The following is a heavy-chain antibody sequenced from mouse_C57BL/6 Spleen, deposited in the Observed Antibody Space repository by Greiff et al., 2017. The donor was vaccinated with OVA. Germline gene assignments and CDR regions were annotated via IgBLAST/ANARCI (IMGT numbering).Heavy chain of an antibody. D-gene: IGHD1-1*01. J-gene: IGHJ3*01. CDR2: IYPGDGDT. Sequence: VKLMESGPELVKPGASVKISCKASGYAFSSSWMNWVKQRPGKGLEWIGRIYPGDGDTNYNGKFKGKATLTADKSSSTAYMQLSSLTSEDSAVYFCARAGNYGSTWFAYWGQGTLVTVSA. V-gene: IGHV1-82*01. CDR1: GYAFSSSW. CDR3: ARAGNYGSTWFAY.